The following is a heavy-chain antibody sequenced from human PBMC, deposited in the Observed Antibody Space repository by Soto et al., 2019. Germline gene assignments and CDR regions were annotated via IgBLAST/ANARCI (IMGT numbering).Heavy chain of an antibody. V-gene: IGHV3-23*01. CDR2: ISGSGSTI. D-gene: IGHD3-22*01. CDR3: AKVFYYYDSSGYYYFDY. J-gene: IGHJ4*02. Sequence: GGSLRLSCAASGFTFSSYAVSWVRQSPGKGPEWISSISGSGSTIYYADSVKGRSTISRDNSKNTLYLQMSSLRAEDTAVYYCAKVFYYYDSSGYYYFDYWGQGTLVTVSS. CDR1: GFTFSSYA.